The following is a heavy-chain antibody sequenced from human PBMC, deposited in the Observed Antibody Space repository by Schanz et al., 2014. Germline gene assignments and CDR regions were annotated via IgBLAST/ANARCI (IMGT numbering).Heavy chain of an antibody. J-gene: IGHJ3*02. V-gene: IGHV3-23*04. CDR2: FIYIGGNT. CDR1: GFTFSSYA. Sequence: VRLVESGGGVVQPGRSLRLSCAASGFTFSSYAMSWVRQAPGKGLEWVSFIYIGGNTYYADSVKGRFTISRDNSKNTLYLQMNSLRAEDTAVYYCAKGRFGELSAFDIWGQGTMVTVSS. CDR3: AKGRFGELSAFDI. D-gene: IGHD3-10*01.